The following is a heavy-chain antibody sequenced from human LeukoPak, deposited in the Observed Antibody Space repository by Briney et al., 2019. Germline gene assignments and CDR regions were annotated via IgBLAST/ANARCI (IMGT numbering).Heavy chain of an antibody. CDR3: ARAGIAVAGTFFDY. CDR1: GYTFTSYD. Sequence: ASVKVSCKASGYTFTSYDINWVRQATGQGLEWMGWMNPNSGNTGYAQKLQGRVTMTTDTSTSTAYMELRSLRSDDTAVYYCARAGIAVAGTFFDYWGQGTLVTVSS. V-gene: IGHV1-8*01. CDR2: MNPNSGNT. J-gene: IGHJ4*02. D-gene: IGHD6-19*01.